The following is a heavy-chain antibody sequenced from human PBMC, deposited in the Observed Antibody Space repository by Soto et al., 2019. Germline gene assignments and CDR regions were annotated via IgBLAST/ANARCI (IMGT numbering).Heavy chain of an antibody. J-gene: IGHJ4*02. CDR1: GGSISSYY. V-gene: IGHV4-59*08. CDR3: ARRYGDCFEY. Sequence: QVQLQESGPGLVKPSETLSLTCTVSGGSISSYYWSWIRQPPGKGLEWIGYIYYSGSTNYNPSLKSRVTISVDTSKNQFSLKLSSVTAADTAVYYCARRYGDCFEYWGQGTLVTVSS. D-gene: IGHD4-17*01. CDR2: IYYSGST.